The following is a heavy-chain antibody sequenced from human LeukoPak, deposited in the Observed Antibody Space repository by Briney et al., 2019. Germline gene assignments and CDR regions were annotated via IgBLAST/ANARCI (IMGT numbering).Heavy chain of an antibody. D-gene: IGHD3-16*01. Sequence: PGGSLRLSCAAPGFTFSSYAMHWVRQAPGKGLEWVAVIWYDGTNKYYADSVKGRFTISRDNSKNTLYLQMDSLRAEDTAVYYCAKDTSMDVWGKGTTVTVSS. CDR3: AKDTSMDV. CDR2: IWYDGTNK. J-gene: IGHJ6*04. V-gene: IGHV3-33*06. CDR1: GFTFSSYA.